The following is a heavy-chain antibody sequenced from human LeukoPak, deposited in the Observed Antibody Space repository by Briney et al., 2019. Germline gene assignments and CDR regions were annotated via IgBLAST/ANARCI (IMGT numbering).Heavy chain of an antibody. D-gene: IGHD2-15*01. CDR2: ISADGSVT. CDR1: GFTFSRYW. J-gene: IGHJ5*02. Sequence: GGSLRLSCADSGFTFSRYWMHWVRQTPGKGLVWVSYISADGSVTRYADSVKGRFTISRDNTKSTLYLQMHSLRAEDTAVYYCATAGGDGSRMGFDPWGQGTLVTVSS. V-gene: IGHV3-74*01. CDR3: ATAGGDGSRMGFDP.